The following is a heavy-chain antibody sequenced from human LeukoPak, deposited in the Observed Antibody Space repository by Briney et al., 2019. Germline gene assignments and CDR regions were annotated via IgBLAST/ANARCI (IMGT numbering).Heavy chain of an antibody. V-gene: IGHV4-39*07. CDR1: GGSISSSSYY. D-gene: IGHD4-17*01. CDR3: VVSLSAHYGDPTYWYFDL. J-gene: IGHJ2*01. Sequence: SETLSLTCTVSGGSISSSSYYWGWIRQPPGKGLEWIGSIYYSGSTYYNPSLKSRVTISVDTSKNQFSLKLSSVTAADTAVYYCVVSLSAHYGDPTYWYFDLWGRGTLVTVSS. CDR2: IYYSGST.